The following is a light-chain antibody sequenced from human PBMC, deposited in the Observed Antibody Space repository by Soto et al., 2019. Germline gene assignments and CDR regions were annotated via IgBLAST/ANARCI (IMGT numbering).Light chain of an antibody. Sequence: EIVMTQSPSTLSVSPGERATLSFRASQSVSSNLAWYQQKPGQAPRLLIYGASTRVTGIPARFSGSGSGTEFTLTISSLQSEDFAVYYCQQYNNWPRTFGQGTKVDIK. V-gene: IGKV3-15*01. J-gene: IGKJ1*01. CDR3: QQYNNWPRT. CDR2: GAS. CDR1: QSVSSN.